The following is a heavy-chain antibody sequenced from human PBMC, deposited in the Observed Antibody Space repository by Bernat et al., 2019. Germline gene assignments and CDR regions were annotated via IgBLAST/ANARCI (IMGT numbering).Heavy chain of an antibody. CDR3: ASPYCSSTSCYNDAFDI. J-gene: IGHJ3*02. V-gene: IGHV1-69*04. CDR2: SIPSLGIA. D-gene: IGHD2-2*01. Sequence: QVQLVQSGAEVKKPGSSVKVSCKASGGTFSSYAISWVRQAPGQGLEWMGRSIPSLGIANYAQKFKGRVTITADKSTSTAYMELSSLRSEDTAVYYCASPYCSSTSCYNDAFDIWGQGTMVTVSS. CDR1: GGTFSSYA.